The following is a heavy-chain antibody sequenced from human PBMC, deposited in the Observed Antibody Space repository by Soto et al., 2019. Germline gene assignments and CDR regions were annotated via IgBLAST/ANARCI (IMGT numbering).Heavy chain of an antibody. D-gene: IGHD3-22*01. J-gene: IGHJ4*02. CDR2: INYDGTSA. CDR1: VFTFSSAFW. Sequence: DVQLVESGGGLVQPGGSLRLACAASVFTFSSAFWMHWVRQAPGKGLEWVSRINYDGTSAAYADSVKGRFTISSDNAKNTLFLQMNSLIDEDTAVYFCARGHGSWLIDWSLGTRVTVSS. V-gene: IGHV3-74*01. CDR3: ARGHGSWLID.